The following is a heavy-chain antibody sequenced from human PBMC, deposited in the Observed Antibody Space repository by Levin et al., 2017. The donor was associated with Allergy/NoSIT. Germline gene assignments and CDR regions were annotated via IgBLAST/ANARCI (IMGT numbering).Heavy chain of an antibody. D-gene: IGHD3-3*01. CDR3: ATERFNFWGGYSLQDGFDM. CDR2: ISSSGSTI. CDR1: GFTFSSYE. V-gene: IGHV3-48*03. J-gene: IGHJ3*02. Sequence: GGSLRLSCEASGFTFSSYEMNWVRQAPGKGLAWVSYISSSGSTIYYADSVKGRFTISRDNAKKSLYLQMNSLRAEDTAVYYCATERFNFWGGYSLQDGFDMWGQGTMVIVSS.